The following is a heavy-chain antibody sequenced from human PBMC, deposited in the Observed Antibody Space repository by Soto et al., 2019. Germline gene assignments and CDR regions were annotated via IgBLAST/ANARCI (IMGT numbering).Heavy chain of an antibody. CDR1: GFTFSSYA. CDR2: TSYDGSNK. J-gene: IGHJ4*02. V-gene: IGHV3-30-3*01. D-gene: IGHD6-19*01. Sequence: QVQLVESGGGVVQPGRSLRLSCAASGFTFSSYAMHWVRQAPGKGLEWVAVTSYDGSNKYYADSVKGRVTISRDNSKNTLYLQMNSLRAEDTAVYYCARDKSPYSSGWHNRHFDYWGKGTLVTVSS. CDR3: ARDKSPYSSGWHNRHFDY.